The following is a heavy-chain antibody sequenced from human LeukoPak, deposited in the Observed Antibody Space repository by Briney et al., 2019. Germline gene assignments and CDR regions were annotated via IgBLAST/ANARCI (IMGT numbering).Heavy chain of an antibody. CDR3: ARAILWFGAPYYMDV. Sequence: GASVKVSCKASGYTFTGYYMHWVRQAPGQGLEWMGWINPNSGGTNYAQQFQGRVTMTTDTSISTAYMELSRLRSDDTAVYYCARAILWFGAPYYMDVWGKGTTVTVSS. D-gene: IGHD3-10*01. V-gene: IGHV1-2*02. CDR1: GYTFTGYY. J-gene: IGHJ6*03. CDR2: INPNSGGT.